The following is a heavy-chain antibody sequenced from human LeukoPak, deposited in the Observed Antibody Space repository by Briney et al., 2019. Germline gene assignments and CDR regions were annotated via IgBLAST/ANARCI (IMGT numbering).Heavy chain of an antibody. V-gene: IGHV3-23*01. Sequence: GGSLRLSCAASGFTFSSYAMSWVRQAPGKGLKWVSAISGSGGSTYYADSVKGRFTISRDNSKNTLYLQMNSLRAGDTAVYYCAKEGVDDYGDSAGAFDIWGQGTMVTVSS. CDR2: ISGSGGST. D-gene: IGHD4-17*01. CDR1: GFTFSSYA. CDR3: AKEGVDDYGDSAGAFDI. J-gene: IGHJ3*02.